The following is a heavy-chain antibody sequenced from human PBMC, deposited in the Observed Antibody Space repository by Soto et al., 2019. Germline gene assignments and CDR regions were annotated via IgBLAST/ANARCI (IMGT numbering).Heavy chain of an antibody. V-gene: IGHV4-59*01. CDR2: IYYSGST. D-gene: IGHD3-10*01. CDR3: ARGGGGGLDV. CDR1: GGSISSYY. Sequence: QVQLQESGPGLVKPSETLSLTCTVSGGSISSYYWSWIRQPPGKGLEWIGYIYYSGSTNYNPSLKSPVTISGDTAKNQFSLKMNSVTAAETAVYYCARGGGGGLDVWGQGTTVTVSS. J-gene: IGHJ6*02.